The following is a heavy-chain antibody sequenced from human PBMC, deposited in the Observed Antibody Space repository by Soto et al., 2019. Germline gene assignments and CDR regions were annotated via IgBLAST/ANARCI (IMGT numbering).Heavy chain of an antibody. CDR3: VKGYCSNGVCRHFYGMDV. CDR2: INWNSGTV. J-gene: IGHJ6*02. D-gene: IGHD2-8*01. CDR1: GFNFDDNA. V-gene: IGHV3-9*01. Sequence: PGGSLRLSCAASGFNFDDNAMHWVRQAPGKGLEWVSSINWNSGTVAYADSVKGRFTISRDNAKTSLYLQMNSLRAEDTALYYCVKGYCSNGVCRHFYGMDVWGQGTTVTVSS.